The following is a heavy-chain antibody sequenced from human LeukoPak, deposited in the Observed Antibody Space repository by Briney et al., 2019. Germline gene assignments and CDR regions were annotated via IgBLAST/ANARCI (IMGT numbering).Heavy chain of an antibody. V-gene: IGHV4-38-2*02. CDR2: IYHSGST. J-gene: IGHJ4*02. CDR3: ARASHDYGDYSHFDY. D-gene: IGHD4-17*01. Sequence: SETLSLTCTVSAYSISSGYYWGWIRQPPGKGLEWIGSIYHSGSTNYNPSLKSRVTISLDKSKNQFSLKLYSVTAADTAVYYCARASHDYGDYSHFDYWGQGTLVTVSS. CDR1: AYSISSGYY.